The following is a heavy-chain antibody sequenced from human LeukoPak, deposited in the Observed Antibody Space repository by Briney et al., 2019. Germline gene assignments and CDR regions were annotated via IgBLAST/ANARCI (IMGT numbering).Heavy chain of an antibody. V-gene: IGHV3-23*01. CDR3: ARIPVTMIVVEYYFDY. CDR2: ISGSGGST. CDR1: GFTFSSYG. D-gene: IGHD3-22*01. Sequence: GGSLRLSCAASGFTFSSYGMSWVRQAPGKGLEWVSAISGSGGSTYYADSVKGRFTISRDNSKNTLYLQMNSLRAEDTAVYYCARIPVTMIVVEYYFDYWGQGTLVTVSS. J-gene: IGHJ4*02.